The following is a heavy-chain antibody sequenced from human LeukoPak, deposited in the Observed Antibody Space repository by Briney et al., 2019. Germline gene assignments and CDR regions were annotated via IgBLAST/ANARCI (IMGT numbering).Heavy chain of an antibody. D-gene: IGHD2-21*02. CDR3: AKDREVTGYYYYYGMDV. CDR1: GFTFSSYG. V-gene: IGHV3-30*18. J-gene: IGHJ6*02. Sequence: GRSLRLSCAASGFTFSSYGMHWVRQAPGKGLEWVAVISYDGSNKYYADSVKGRFTISRDNSKNTLYLQMNSLRAEDTAVYYCAKDREVTGYYYYYGMDVWGQGTTVTVSS. CDR2: ISYDGSNK.